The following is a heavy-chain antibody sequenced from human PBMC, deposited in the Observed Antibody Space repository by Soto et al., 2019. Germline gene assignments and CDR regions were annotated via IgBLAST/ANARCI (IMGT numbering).Heavy chain of an antibody. J-gene: IGHJ4*02. CDR2: ISGSGDST. CDR3: GRRGSGSYYDY. Sequence: EVQLLESGGGLVQPGGSLRLSCAAAGFTFSSYAMRWVRQAPGKVLEWVSAISGSGDSTYYADSAKGRLTISRENSKNTLYLTMNSLRAEDTAKYYFGRRGSGSYYDYWGQGTLVTVSS. D-gene: IGHD6-25*01. CDR1: GFTFSSYA. V-gene: IGHV3-23*01.